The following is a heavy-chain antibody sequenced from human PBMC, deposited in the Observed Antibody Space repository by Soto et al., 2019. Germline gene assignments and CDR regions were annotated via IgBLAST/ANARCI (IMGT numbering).Heavy chain of an antibody. V-gene: IGHV4-34*01. D-gene: IGHD3-3*01. CDR3: ARENDFWSGYYYGMDV. CDR1: GGSFSGYY. Sequence: PSETLSLTCAVYGGSFSGYYWSWIRQPPGRGLEWIGESNHSGSTNYNPSPKSRVTISVDTSKNQFSLKLSSVTAADTAVYYCARENDFWSGYYYGMDVWGQGTTVTVSS. CDR2: SNHSGST. J-gene: IGHJ6*02.